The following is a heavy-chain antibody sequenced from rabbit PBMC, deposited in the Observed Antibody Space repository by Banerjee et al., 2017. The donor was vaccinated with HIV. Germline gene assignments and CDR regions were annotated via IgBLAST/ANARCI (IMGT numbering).Heavy chain of an antibody. Sequence: QSLEESGGDLVKPGASLKLSCKASGFDFSSYGVSWVRQAPGKGLEWIGFIDRGASTWYASWAKGRFTISKTSSTTVTLQMTSLTAADTATYFCARSADAGCAYALWGPGTLVTVS. D-gene: IGHD6-1*01. CDR3: ARSADAGCAYAL. CDR1: GFDFSSYG. CDR2: IDRGAST. J-gene: IGHJ4*01. V-gene: IGHV1S40*01.